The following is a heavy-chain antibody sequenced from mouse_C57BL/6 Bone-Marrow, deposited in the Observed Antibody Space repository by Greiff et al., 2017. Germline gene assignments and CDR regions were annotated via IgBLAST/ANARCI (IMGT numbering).Heavy chain of an antibody. CDR2: IDPSDSYT. J-gene: IGHJ4*01. Sequence: VQLQQPGAELVRPGTSVKLSCKASGYTFTSYWMHWVKQRPGQGLEWIGVIDPSDSYTNYNQKFKGKATLTVDTSSSTAYMQLSSLTSEDSAVYYVARGSDPLAMDYWGQGTSVTVSS. CDR3: ARGSDPLAMDY. V-gene: IGHV1-59*01. D-gene: IGHD6-1*01. CDR1: GYTFTSYW.